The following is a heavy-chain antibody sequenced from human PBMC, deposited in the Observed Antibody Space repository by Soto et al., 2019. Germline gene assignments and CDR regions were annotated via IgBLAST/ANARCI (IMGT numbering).Heavy chain of an antibody. CDR1: GGTFSSYA. D-gene: IGHD3-22*01. CDR3: ARSLGHYYDSSGYSAT. V-gene: IGHV1-69*05. J-gene: IGHJ4*02. Sequence: QVQLVQSGAEVKKPGSSVKVSCKASGGTFSSYAISWVRQAPGQGLEWMGGIIPIFGTANYAQKFQGRVTITXXEXTXXAYMERSSLRSEDTAVYYCARSLGHYYDSSGYSATWGQGTLVTVSS. CDR2: IIPIFGTA.